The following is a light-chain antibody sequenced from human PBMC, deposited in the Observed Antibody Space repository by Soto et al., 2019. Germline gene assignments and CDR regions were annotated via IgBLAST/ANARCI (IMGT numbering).Light chain of an antibody. Sequence: DIVLTQSPATLSLSPGEGATLSCRASQSVSSYLAWYRQKPGQAPRLLIYDASNRATGIPARFSGSGSGTDFTLTISSLGPEDFAVYYCQQRSNWPVTFGQGTKVDIK. CDR2: DAS. CDR1: QSVSSY. V-gene: IGKV3-11*01. J-gene: IGKJ1*01. CDR3: QQRSNWPVT.